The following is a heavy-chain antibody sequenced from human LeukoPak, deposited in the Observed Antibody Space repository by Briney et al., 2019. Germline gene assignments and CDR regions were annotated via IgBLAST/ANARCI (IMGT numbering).Heavy chain of an antibody. CDR1: GFTFSSYS. CDR2: ISSSSSYI. CDR3: AREEAYDSLDY. Sequence: KTGGSLRLSCAASGFTFSSYSMNWLRQAPGKGLEWVSSISSSSSYIYYADSVKGRFTISRDNTKNSLFLQMNSLRAGDTAVYYCAREEAYDSLDYWGQGTLVTVS. V-gene: IGHV3-21*06. J-gene: IGHJ4*02. D-gene: IGHD3-22*01.